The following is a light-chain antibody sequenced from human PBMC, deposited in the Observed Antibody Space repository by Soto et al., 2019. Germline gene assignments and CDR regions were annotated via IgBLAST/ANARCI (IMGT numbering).Light chain of an antibody. CDR1: QSVSSY. CDR3: QEYNSHSRYT. Sequence: EIVLTQSPATLSLSPGERATLSCRASQSVSSYLAWYQQKPGQAPRLLIYDASNRATGIPARFSGSGSGTEFTLTISSLQPDDFATYYCQEYNSHSRYTFGQGTKLEIK. CDR2: DAS. J-gene: IGKJ2*01. V-gene: IGKV3-11*01.